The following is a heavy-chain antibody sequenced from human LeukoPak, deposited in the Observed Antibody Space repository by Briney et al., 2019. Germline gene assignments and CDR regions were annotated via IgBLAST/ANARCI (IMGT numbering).Heavy chain of an antibody. Sequence: ASVKVSCKASGYTFTSYGISWVRQAPGQGLEWMGWINPNSGGTNYAQKFQGWVTMTRDTSISTAYMELGRLRSDDTAVYYCAREKGFSFHHDAFDIWGQGTMVTVSS. D-gene: IGHD2/OR15-2a*01. CDR1: GYTFTSYG. CDR2: INPNSGGT. CDR3: AREKGFSFHHDAFDI. J-gene: IGHJ3*02. V-gene: IGHV1-2*04.